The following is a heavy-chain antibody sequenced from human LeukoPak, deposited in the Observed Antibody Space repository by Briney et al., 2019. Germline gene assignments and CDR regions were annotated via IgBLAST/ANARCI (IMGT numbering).Heavy chain of an antibody. J-gene: IGHJ6*02. Sequence: ASLKLSCKASGYTFSSYGISWVRQAPGQGLEWMGWISAYNGNTNYAQKLQGRVTMTTDTSTSTAYMELRSLRSDDTAVYYCARGLLQYYYYYGMDVWGQGTTVTVSS. V-gene: IGHV1-18*01. CDR3: ARGLLQYYYYYGMDV. D-gene: IGHD2-21*01. CDR2: ISAYNGNT. CDR1: GYTFSSYG.